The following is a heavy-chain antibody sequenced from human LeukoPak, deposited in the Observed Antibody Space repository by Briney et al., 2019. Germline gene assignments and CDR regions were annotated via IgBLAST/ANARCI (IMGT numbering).Heavy chain of an antibody. J-gene: IGHJ4*02. CDR2: ISHDGSNK. D-gene: IGHD6-13*01. CDR3: ARPPGVAAAGYFDY. Sequence: LPGGSLRLSCAASGFTFSSYAMHWVRQAPGKGLEWVAVISHDGSNKYYADSVKGRFTISRDNSKNTLYLQMNSLRAEDTAVNYCARPPGVAAAGYFDYWGQGTLVTVSS. CDR1: GFTFSSYA. V-gene: IGHV3-30*04.